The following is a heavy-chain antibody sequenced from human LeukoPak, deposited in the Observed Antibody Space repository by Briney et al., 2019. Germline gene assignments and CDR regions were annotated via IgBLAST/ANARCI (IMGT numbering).Heavy chain of an antibody. J-gene: IGHJ4*02. CDR2: MFYGETT. Sequence: PSETLSLTCIVSGDPIRSSGYYWGWIRQPPGKGLEWIGSMFYGETTSYSPSLQSRVTISLDTSKNQFSLRLNSVTAADTAVYYCARLERSRMDGAQYWGQGTLVTVSS. CDR3: ARLERSRMDGAQY. V-gene: IGHV4-39*01. CDR1: GDPIRSSGYY. D-gene: IGHD4/OR15-4a*01.